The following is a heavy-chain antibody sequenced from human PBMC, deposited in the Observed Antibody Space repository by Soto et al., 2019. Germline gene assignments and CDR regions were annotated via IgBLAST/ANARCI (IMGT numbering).Heavy chain of an antibody. CDR1: GGSISSYY. D-gene: IGHD6-13*01. V-gene: IGHV4-59*01. J-gene: IGHJ4*02. CDR2: IYYSGST. Sequence: SETLSLTCTVSGGSISSYYWSWIRQPPGKGLEWIGYIYYSGSTNYNPSLKSRVTISVDTSKNQFSLKLSSVTAADTAVYYCARDIHSSSWYGGSDYWGQGTLVTVPS. CDR3: ARDIHSSSWYGGSDY.